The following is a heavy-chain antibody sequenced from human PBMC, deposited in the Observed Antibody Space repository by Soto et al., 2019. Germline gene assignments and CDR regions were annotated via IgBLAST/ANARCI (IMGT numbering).Heavy chain of an antibody. J-gene: IGHJ6*02. CDR2: IIPIFGTA. CDR3: ARPSAGVYDYGGNTHYYYGMDV. Sequence: QVQLVQSGAEVKKPGASVKVSCKASGYTFSSYAISWVRQAPGQGLEWMGGIIPIFGTANYAQKFQGRVTITADESTSTAYMELSSLRSEDTAVYYCARPSAGVYDYGGNTHYYYGMDVWGQGTTVTVSS. CDR1: GYTFSSYA. V-gene: IGHV1-69*01. D-gene: IGHD4-17*01.